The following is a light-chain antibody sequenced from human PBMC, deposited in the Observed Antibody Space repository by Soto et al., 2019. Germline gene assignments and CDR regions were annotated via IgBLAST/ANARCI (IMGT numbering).Light chain of an antibody. CDR2: DAS. J-gene: IGKJ1*01. CDR1: QSVSSY. Sequence: EIVLTQSPVTLSLSPGERATLSCRASQSVSSYLAWYQQKPGQAPRLLIYDASNRATGIPARFSGSGSGTDFTLTITSLEPEDFAVYYCQHRSKWPTFGQGTKVDIK. V-gene: IGKV3-11*01. CDR3: QHRSKWPT.